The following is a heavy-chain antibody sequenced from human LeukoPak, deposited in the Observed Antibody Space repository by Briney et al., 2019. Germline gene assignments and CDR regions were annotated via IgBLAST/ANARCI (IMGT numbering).Heavy chain of an antibody. Sequence: SVKVSCKASGGTFSSYTISWVRQAPGQGLEWMGRIIPILGIANYAQKFQGRVTITADKSTSTAYMELSSLRSEDTAVYYCAREVSKHCGCDCYSLSFDYWGQGTLVTVSS. CDR2: IIPILGIA. D-gene: IGHD2-21*01. CDR3: AREVSKHCGCDCYSLSFDY. CDR1: GGTFSSYT. V-gene: IGHV1-69*04. J-gene: IGHJ4*02.